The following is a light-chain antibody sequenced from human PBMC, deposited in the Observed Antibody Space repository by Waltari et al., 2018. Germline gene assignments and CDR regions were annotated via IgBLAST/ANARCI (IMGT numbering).Light chain of an antibody. J-gene: IGKJ1*01. Sequence: ETVVTPSPATLSVSPGERATLSCRTSQSIGSKLAWYQQKPGQAPRPLIYGASIRATGSPARFSGSGSETEFTLTISSLQSEDFAVYYCQQYNNWPPGTFGQGTKVEI. V-gene: IGKV3-15*01. CDR3: QQYNNWPPGT. CDR1: QSIGSK. CDR2: GAS.